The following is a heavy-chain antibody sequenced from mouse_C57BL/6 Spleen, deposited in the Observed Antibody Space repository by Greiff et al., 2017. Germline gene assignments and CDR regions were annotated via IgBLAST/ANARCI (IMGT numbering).Heavy chain of an antibody. V-gene: IGHV6-3*01. D-gene: IGHD1-1*01. CDR1: GFTFSNYW. Sequence: EVKLVEPGGGLVQPGGSMKLSCVASGFTFSNYWMNWVRQSPEKGLEWVAQIRLKSDNYATHYAESVKGRFTISRDDSKSSVYLQMNNLRAEDTRIYYCTGPTEPYYFDYWGQGTTLTVSS. CDR2: IRLKSDNYAT. CDR3: TGPTEPYYFDY. J-gene: IGHJ2*01.